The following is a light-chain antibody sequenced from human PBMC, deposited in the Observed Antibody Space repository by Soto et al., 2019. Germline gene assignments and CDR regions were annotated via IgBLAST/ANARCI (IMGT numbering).Light chain of an antibody. V-gene: IGKV1-5*01. CDR2: DAS. CDR1: QSISRW. CDR3: QQYNTYST. J-gene: IGKJ5*01. Sequence: DIQMTESAATRSASVGDIVTITCRASQSISRWLAWYQQKPGKAPKALIYDASTLRSGVPSRFSGGGSGTEFTLTIRSLPPDDFATYYCQQYNTYSTFGQGTRLDIK.